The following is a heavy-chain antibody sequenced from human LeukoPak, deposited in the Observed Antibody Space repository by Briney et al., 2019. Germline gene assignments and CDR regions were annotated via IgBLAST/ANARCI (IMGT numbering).Heavy chain of an antibody. J-gene: IGHJ4*02. V-gene: IGHV1-18*01. CDR2: ISAYNGKT. CDR1: GYSFTSYG. Sequence: ASVKVSCKASGYSFTSYGISWVRQAPGQGLEWMGWISAYNGKTKYAQKLQGRVTMTTDTSTSTAYMELRSLRSDDTAVYYCATAAGTGKDYWGQGTLVTVSS. D-gene: IGHD6-13*01. CDR3: ATAAGTGKDY.